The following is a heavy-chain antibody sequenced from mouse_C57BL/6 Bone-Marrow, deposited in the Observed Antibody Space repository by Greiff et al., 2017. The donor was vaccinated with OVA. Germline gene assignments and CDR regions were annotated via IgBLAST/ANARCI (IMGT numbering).Heavy chain of an antibody. CDR1: GFSLTSYG. V-gene: IGHV2-5*01. Sequence: VKLVESGPGLVQPSQSLSITCTVSGFSLTSYGVHWVRQSPGKGLEWLGVIWRGGSTDYNAAFMSRLSITKDNSKSQVFFKMNSLQADDTAIYYCAKTRYYGYDCYAMDYWGQGTSVTVSS. D-gene: IGHD2-2*01. CDR3: AKTRYYGYDCYAMDY. J-gene: IGHJ4*01. CDR2: IWRGGST.